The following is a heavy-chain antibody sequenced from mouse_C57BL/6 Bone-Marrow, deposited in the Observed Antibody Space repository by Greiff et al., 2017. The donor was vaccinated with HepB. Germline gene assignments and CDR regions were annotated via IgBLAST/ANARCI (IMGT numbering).Heavy chain of an antibody. CDR2: ISYSGST. CDR1: GYSITSDY. CDR3: ARSPSLGPHGC. D-gene: IGHD6-2*01. J-gene: IGHJ2*01. Sequence: EVKLMESGPGLAKPSQTLSLTCSVTGYSITSDYWNWIRKFPGNKLEYMGYISYSGSTYYNPSLKSRISIIPDTSKNQYYLKLNSVTTEDTATYYCARSPSLGPHGCWGQGTTLTVAS. V-gene: IGHV3-8*01.